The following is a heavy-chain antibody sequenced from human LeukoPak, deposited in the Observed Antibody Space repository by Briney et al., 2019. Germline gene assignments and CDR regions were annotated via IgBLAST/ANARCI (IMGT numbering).Heavy chain of an antibody. Sequence: PGGSLRLSCAASGFTVSSNYMNWVRQAPGKGLEWVSVIYSGGSTYYADSVKGRFTISRDNSKNTLYLQMNSLRAEDTAVYYCARDIAAAGYFDYWGQGTLVTVSS. CDR1: GFTVSSNY. V-gene: IGHV3-53*01. CDR2: IYSGGST. D-gene: IGHD6-13*01. J-gene: IGHJ4*02. CDR3: ARDIAAAGYFDY.